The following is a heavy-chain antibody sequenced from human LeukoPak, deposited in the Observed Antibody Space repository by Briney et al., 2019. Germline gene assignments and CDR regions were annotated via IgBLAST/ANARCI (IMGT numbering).Heavy chain of an antibody. J-gene: IGHJ3*02. Sequence: SETPSLTCTVSGGSISSYYWSWIRQPPGKGLQWIGYIYYSGSTSYNPSLKSRVTISVDTFKNQFSLKLSSVTAADTAVYYCARNKMVVVAATQEYAFDIWGQGTMVTVSS. CDR1: GGSISSYY. CDR2: IYYSGST. D-gene: IGHD2-15*01. CDR3: ARNKMVVVAATQEYAFDI. V-gene: IGHV4-59*01.